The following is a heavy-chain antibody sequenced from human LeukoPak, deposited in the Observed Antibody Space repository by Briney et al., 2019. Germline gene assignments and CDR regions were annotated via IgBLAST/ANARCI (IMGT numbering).Heavy chain of an antibody. CDR1: GFTFSSYG. CDR2: IWYDGSNK. D-gene: IGHD5-18*01. Sequence: GGSLRLSCAASGFTFSSYGMHWVRQAPGKGLEWVAIIWYDGSNKYYADSVKGRFTISRDNSKNTLYLQMNSLRAEDTAVYYCARDSDVDTAMVFDYWGQGTLVTVSS. V-gene: IGHV3-33*01. J-gene: IGHJ4*02. CDR3: ARDSDVDTAMVFDY.